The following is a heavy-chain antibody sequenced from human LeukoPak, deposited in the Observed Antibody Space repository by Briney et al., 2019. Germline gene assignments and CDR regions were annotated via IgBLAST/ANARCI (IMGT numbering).Heavy chain of an antibody. CDR1: VFTFSDYY. D-gene: IGHD3-22*01. CDR3: AKLYYYDSFPHFDY. J-gene: IGHJ4*02. Sequence: GGSLRLSCAASVFTFSDYYMSWIRQAPGKGLEWVSYISSSGSTIYYADSVKGRFTISRDSAKKSLCLQMYSVRAEDTAVYFFAKLYYYDSFPHFDYWGQGTLVTVSS. V-gene: IGHV3-11*01. CDR2: ISSSGSTI.